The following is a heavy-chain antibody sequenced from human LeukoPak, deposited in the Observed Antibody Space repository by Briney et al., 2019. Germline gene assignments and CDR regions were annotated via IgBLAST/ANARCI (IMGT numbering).Heavy chain of an antibody. CDR3: ARRGVPAAMSYYYMDV. V-gene: IGHV4-34*01. D-gene: IGHD2-2*01. CDR1: GGSFSGYY. Sequence: PSETLSLTCAVYGGSFSGYYWSWIRQPPGKGLEWIGSIYHSGSTYYNPSLKSRVTVSVDTSKNQFSLKLSSVTAADTAVYYCARRGVPAAMSYYYMDVWGKGTTVTVSS. J-gene: IGHJ6*03. CDR2: IYHSGST.